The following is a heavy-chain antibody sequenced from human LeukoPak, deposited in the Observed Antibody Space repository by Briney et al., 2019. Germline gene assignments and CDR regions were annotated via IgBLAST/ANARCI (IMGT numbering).Heavy chain of an antibody. V-gene: IGHV4-4*07. D-gene: IGHD3-22*01. CDR3: AIETYYYDSSGYLSYPSYGFDY. Sequence: SETLSLTCTVSGGSISSYYWSWLRQPAGKGLEWIGRIYNSGSTNYNPSLKSRGTMSVDTSKNQFSLKLSSVTAADTAVYYCAIETYYYDSSGYLSYPSYGFDYWGQGTLVTVSS. CDR2: IYNSGST. CDR1: GGSISSYY. J-gene: IGHJ4*02.